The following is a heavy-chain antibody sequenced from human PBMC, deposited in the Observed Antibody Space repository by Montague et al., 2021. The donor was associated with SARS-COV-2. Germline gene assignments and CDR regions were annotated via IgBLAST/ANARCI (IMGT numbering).Heavy chain of an antibody. CDR2: IDWGGDK. D-gene: IGHD5-18*01. CDR3: ARIPVSGTAMDQYYYYYGMDV. CDR1: GFSLSTSGMC. J-gene: IGHJ6*02. Sequence: TLSLTCSFSGFSLSTSGMCVSWIRQPPGKALEWIALIDWGGDKYYXXXLKTRLTISKDTSTNQVVLTMTNMDPVDTATYYCARIPVSGTAMDQYYYYYGMDVWGQGTPVTVSS. V-gene: IGHV2-70*01.